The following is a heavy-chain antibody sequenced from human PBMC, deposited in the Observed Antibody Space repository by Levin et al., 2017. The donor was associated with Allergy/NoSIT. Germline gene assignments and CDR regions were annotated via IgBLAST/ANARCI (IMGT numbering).Heavy chain of an antibody. CDR3: ARVTHPSWRWGPSDF. J-gene: IGHJ3*01. V-gene: IGHV3-23*01. D-gene: IGHD5-24*01. CDR2: ISGRSDKI. Sequence: GGSLRLSCAASGFTFSDYTMNWIRQTPGKGLAWLSSISGRSDKIYYADSVKGRFTISRDNSKNTLFLQMNSLTADDTAVYYGARVTHPSWRWGPSDFWGQGTMVTVSS. CDR1: GFTFSDYT.